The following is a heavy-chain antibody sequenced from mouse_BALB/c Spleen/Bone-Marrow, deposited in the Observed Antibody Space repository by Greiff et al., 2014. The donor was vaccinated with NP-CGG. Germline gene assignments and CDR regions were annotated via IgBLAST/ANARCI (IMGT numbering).Heavy chain of an antibody. J-gene: IGHJ2*01. CDR1: GFDFSRYW. D-gene: IGHD1-2*01. V-gene: IGHV4-1*02. CDR3: ARQGYYGYSDY. Sequence: EVQRVESGGGLVQPGGSLKLSCAASGFDFSRYWMSWVRQAPGKGPEWIGEINPDSSTINYTPSLKDKFIISRDNAKNTLYLQMRKVRSEDTALYYCARQGYYGYSDYWGQGTTLTVSS. CDR2: INPDSSTI.